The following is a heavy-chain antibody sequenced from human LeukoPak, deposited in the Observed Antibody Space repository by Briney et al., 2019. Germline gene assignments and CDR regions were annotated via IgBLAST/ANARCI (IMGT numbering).Heavy chain of an antibody. CDR2: IYYSGST. Sequence: PSETLSLTCTVSGGSISSYYWSWIRQPPGKGLEWIGYIYYSGSTNYNPSLKSRVTISVDTSKNQFSLKLSSVTAADTAVYYCARADSYGYYGYFDYWGQGTLVTVSS. J-gene: IGHJ4*02. V-gene: IGHV4-59*01. CDR3: ARADSYGYYGYFDY. D-gene: IGHD5-18*01. CDR1: GGSISSYY.